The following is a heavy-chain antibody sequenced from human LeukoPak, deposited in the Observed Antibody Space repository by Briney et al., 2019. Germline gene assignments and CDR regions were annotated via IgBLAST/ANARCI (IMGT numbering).Heavy chain of an antibody. Sequence: PGGSLRLSCAASGFTFSSYAMSWVRQAPGKGLEWVSAISGSGDSTYYADSVKGRFTISRDNSKNTLYLQMNSLRAEDTAVYYCAKDYYGSGRYPSGAFDIWGQGTMVTVSS. V-gene: IGHV3-23*01. CDR3: AKDYYGSGRYPSGAFDI. CDR2: ISGSGDST. D-gene: IGHD3-10*01. CDR1: GFTFSSYA. J-gene: IGHJ3*02.